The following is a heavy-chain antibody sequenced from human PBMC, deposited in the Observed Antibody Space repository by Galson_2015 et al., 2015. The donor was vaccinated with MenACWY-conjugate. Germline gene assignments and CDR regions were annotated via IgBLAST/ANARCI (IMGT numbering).Heavy chain of an antibody. CDR3: ARGGIVVLMEEPADY. V-gene: IGHV3-30*04. J-gene: IGHJ4*02. CDR1: GFTFSSYA. D-gene: IGHD3-22*01. Sequence: SLRLSCAASGFTFSSYALHWVRQAPGKGLEWVAVISHDGNNKYYADSVKGRFTISRDNSKNTLYLQMNSLRVEDTAVYYCARGGIVVLMEEPADYWGQGTLVTVSS. CDR2: ISHDGNNK.